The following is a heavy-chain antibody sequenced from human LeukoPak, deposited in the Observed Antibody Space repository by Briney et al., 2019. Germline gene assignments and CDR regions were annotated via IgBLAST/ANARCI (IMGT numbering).Heavy chain of an antibody. J-gene: IGHJ5*02. CDR1: GYTFTSYD. D-gene: IGHD6-13*01. CDR3: ASSFSLPYSSSWSNWFDP. Sequence: ASVKVSCKASGYTFTSYDINWVRQATGQGLEWMGWMNPNSGNTGYAQKFQGRVTITTDESTSTAYMELSSLRSEDTAVYYCASSFSLPYSSSWSNWFDPWGQGTLVTVSS. V-gene: IGHV1-8*01. CDR2: MNPNSGNT.